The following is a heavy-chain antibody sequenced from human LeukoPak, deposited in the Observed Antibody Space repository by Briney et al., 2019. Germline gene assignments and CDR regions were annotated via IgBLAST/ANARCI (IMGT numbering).Heavy chain of an antibody. Sequence: ASVKVSCKASGYTFTSYGIGWVRQAPGQGLEWMGWISAYNGNTIYAQKLQGRVTMTTDTSTSTAYMELRSLRSDDTAVYYCARAPAALNMVATIDYWGQGTLVTVSS. V-gene: IGHV1-18*01. CDR3: ARAPAALNMVATIDY. J-gene: IGHJ4*02. CDR1: GYTFTSYG. CDR2: ISAYNGNT. D-gene: IGHD5-12*01.